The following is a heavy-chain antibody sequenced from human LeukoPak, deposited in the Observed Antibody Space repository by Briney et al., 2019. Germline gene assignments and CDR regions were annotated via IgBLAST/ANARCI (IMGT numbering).Heavy chain of an antibody. J-gene: IGHJ4*02. CDR3: VKNVVVKRYIDY. CDR2: ISGSGRTT. Sequence: GGSLRLSCAASGFTFSNHAMSWVRQTPGKGLQWISVISGSGRTTEYADSVKGRFTISRDNSKNTLSLQMNSLRVKDTAIYYCVKNVVVKRYIDYWGQGTLVTVSS. V-gene: IGHV3-23*01. D-gene: IGHD2-15*01. CDR1: GFTFSNHA.